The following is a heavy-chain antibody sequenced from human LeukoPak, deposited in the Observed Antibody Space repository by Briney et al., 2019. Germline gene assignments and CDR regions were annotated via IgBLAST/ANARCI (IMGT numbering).Heavy chain of an antibody. V-gene: IGHV3-30-3*01. CDR1: GFTFSSYA. Sequence: PGGSLRLSCAASGFTFSSYAIHWVRQAPGKGLEWVAVISYDGSNKNYADSVKGRFTISRDNSKNTLYLQMNSLRAEDTAVYYCARETGSAVGSTDFDYWGQGSLVTVST. CDR2: ISYDGSNK. J-gene: IGHJ4*02. D-gene: IGHD4-17*01. CDR3: ARETGSAVGSTDFDY.